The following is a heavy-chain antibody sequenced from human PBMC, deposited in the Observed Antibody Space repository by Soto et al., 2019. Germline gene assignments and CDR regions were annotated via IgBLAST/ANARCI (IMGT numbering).Heavy chain of an antibody. Sequence: GGSLRLSCAASGFTFSSYTLNWVCRAPGKGLEWVATSSDRRTGNTHYSDSVRGRFTLSRDYSRNILFLQMDSLRADDTALYYPTPWLTDNFDYWGPGNQVTVFS. CDR1: GFTFSSYT. V-gene: IGHV3-23*01. D-gene: IGHD2-21*02. CDR3: TPWLTDNFDY. CDR2: SSDRRTGNT. J-gene: IGHJ4*02.